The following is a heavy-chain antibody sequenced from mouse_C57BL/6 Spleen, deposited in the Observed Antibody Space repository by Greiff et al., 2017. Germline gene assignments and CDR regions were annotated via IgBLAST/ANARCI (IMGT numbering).Heavy chain of an antibody. J-gene: IGHJ2*01. CDR3: ARELPYYFDY. V-gene: IGHV1-82*01. CDR1: GYAFSSSW. D-gene: IGHD1-3*01. CDR2: IYPGDGDT. Sequence: VQLQQSGPELVKPGASVMISCKASGYAFSSSWMNWVKQRPGKGLEWIGRIYPGDGDTNYNGKFKGKATLTADKSSSTAYMQLSSLTSEDSAVYFCARELPYYFDYWGQGTTLTVSS.